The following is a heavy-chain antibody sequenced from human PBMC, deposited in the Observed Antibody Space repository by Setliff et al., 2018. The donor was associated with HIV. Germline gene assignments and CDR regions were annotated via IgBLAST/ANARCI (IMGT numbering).Heavy chain of an antibody. CDR1: GGTFSSYA. CDR2: IIPIFGTA. Sequence: SVKVSCKASGGTFSSYAISWVRQAPGQGLEWMGGIIPIFGTANYAQKFQGRVTITTDESTSTAYMELSSLRSEDTAVYYCALGYNARKVTYYYYYYMDVWGKGTTVTVSS. D-gene: IGHD5-12*01. J-gene: IGHJ6*03. CDR3: ALGYNARKVTYYYYYYMDV. V-gene: IGHV1-69*05.